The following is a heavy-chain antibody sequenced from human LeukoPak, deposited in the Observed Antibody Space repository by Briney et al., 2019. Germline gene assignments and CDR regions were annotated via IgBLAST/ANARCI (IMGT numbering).Heavy chain of an antibody. D-gene: IGHD4-17*01. CDR1: GFPFSSYG. Sequence: GGSLRLSCAASGFPFSSYGMHWVRQAPGKGLDWVAFIRYDGSNKFYSVSVRGLFTIPRDNSKSTLYLQMNSLRPEDTAVYYCAREDGWGQGTLVTVSS. V-gene: IGHV3-30*02. CDR2: IRYDGSNK. CDR3: AREDG. J-gene: IGHJ4*02.